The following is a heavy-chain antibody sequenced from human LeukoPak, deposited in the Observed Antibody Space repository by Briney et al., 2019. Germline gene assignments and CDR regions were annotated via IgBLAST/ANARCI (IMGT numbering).Heavy chain of an antibody. CDR1: GGSFSGYY. Sequence: SETLSLTCAVYGGSFSGYYRSWIRQPPRKGLEWIGEINHSASTNYNPSLKSRVTISVDTSKNQFSLELSSVTAADTAVYYCARGVRRYYYYYMDVWGKGTTVTVSS. J-gene: IGHJ6*03. D-gene: IGHD6-6*01. CDR2: INHSAST. V-gene: IGHV4-34*01. CDR3: ARGVRRYYYYYMDV.